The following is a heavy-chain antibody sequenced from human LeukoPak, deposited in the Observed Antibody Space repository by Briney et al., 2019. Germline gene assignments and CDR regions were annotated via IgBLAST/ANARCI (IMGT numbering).Heavy chain of an antibody. CDR1: GFTFSSYS. CDR2: ISSSSSYI. Sequence: PGGSLRLSCAASGFTFSSYSMNWVRQAPGKGLEWVSSISSSSSYIYYADSVKGRFTISRDNAKNSLYLQMNSLRAEDTAVYYCARDSLSLDYFDYWGQGTLVTVSS. CDR3: ARDSLSLDYFDY. J-gene: IGHJ4*02. D-gene: IGHD3-10*01. V-gene: IGHV3-21*04.